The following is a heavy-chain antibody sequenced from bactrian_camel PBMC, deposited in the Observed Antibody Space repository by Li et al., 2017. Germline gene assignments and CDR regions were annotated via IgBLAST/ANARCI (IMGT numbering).Heavy chain of an antibody. V-gene: IGHV3S63*01. CDR3: AAEYRRRYGCYSGLVPEFGY. D-gene: IGHD3*01. CDR1: GYIFGRYC. Sequence: HVQLVESGGGSVQAGGSLRLSCARSGYIFGRYCMAWFRQAPGREREEVASIDSNSDGGTSYADSVKGRFTISKDDAAKTLYLQMNSLKPEDTAMYYCAAEYRRRYGCYSGLVPEFGYWGQGTQVTVS. J-gene: IGHJ6*01. CDR2: IDSNSDGGT.